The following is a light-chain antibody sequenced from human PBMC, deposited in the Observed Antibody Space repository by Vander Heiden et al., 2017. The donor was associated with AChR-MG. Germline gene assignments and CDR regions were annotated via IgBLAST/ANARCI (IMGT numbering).Light chain of an antibody. V-gene: IGLV1-40*01. CDR3: QSFDSSLSGWV. J-gene: IGLJ3*02. CDR2: GNS. Sequence: QSVLTQPPPVSGAPGQRVTISCTGSSSNIGANYDVHWYQHLPGTAPKLLISGNSNRPSGAPDRFSGSKSGTSASLAITGLQAEDEADYYCQSFDSSLSGWVFGGGTKVTVL. CDR1: SSNIGANYD.